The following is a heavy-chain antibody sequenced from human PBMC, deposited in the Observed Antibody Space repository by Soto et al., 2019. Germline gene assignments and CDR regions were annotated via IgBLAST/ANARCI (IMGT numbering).Heavy chain of an antibody. CDR3: AREIGYSSSWYGNYYYYGMDV. Sequence: GASVKVSCKASGDSFNNYPVTWVRQAPGQGLEWMGGIIPALGTLNYAQKFEGRVTLTADTSTNTAYMELSSLRSEDTAVYYCAREIGYSSSWYGNYYYYGMDVWGQGTTVTVSS. D-gene: IGHD6-13*01. CDR2: IIPALGTL. V-gene: IGHV1-69*06. CDR1: GDSFNNYP. J-gene: IGHJ6*02.